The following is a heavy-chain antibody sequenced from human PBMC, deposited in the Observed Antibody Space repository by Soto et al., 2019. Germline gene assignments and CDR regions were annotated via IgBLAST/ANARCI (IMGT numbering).Heavy chain of an antibody. CDR1: GFTFSSYA. V-gene: IGHV3-30-3*01. CDR3: ARDLWPVGAPAAIVR. D-gene: IGHD2-2*01. Sequence: QVQLVESGGGVVQPGRSLRLSCAASGFTFSSYAMHWVRQAPGKGLEWVAVISYDGSNKYYADSVKGRFTISRDNSKNTLYLQMNSLRAEDTAVYYCARDLWPVGAPAAIVRWGQGTLVTVSS. CDR2: ISYDGSNK. J-gene: IGHJ4*02.